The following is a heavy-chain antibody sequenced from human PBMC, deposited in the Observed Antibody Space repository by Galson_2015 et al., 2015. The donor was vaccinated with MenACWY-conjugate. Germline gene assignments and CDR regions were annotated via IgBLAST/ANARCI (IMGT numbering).Heavy chain of an antibody. D-gene: IGHD1-26*01. CDR2: ISSSSSYI. CDR3: ARAMSGSDLGDFDY. J-gene: IGHJ4*02. V-gene: IGHV3-21*01. Sequence: SLRLSCAASGFTFSSYSMNWVRQAPGKGLEWVSSISSSSSYIYYADSVKGRFTISRDNAKNSLYLQMNSLRAEDTAVYYCARAMSGSDLGDFDYWGQGTLVTVSS. CDR1: GFTFSSYS.